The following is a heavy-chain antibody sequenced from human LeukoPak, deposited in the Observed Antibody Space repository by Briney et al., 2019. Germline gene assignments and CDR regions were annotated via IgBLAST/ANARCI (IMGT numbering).Heavy chain of an antibody. CDR2: ISTSRSYI. V-gene: IGHV3-21*01. D-gene: IGHD4-23*01. Sequence: GGSLRLSCAASGFTFSNFGMHWVRQAPGKGLEWVSSISTSRSYIYYADSVKGRFTISRDNAKNSLYLQMNSLRAEDTAVYYCARDTLTHESYYFDYWGQGTLVTVSS. J-gene: IGHJ4*02. CDR3: ARDTLTHESYYFDY. CDR1: GFTFSNFG.